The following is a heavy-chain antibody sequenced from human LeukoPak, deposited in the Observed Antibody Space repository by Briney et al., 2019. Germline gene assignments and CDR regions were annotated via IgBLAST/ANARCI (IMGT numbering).Heavy chain of an antibody. D-gene: IGHD3-3*01. CDR2: ISGSGGST. Sequence: GGSLRLSCAASGFTFSSYAMSWVRQAPGKGLEWVSAISGSGGSTYYADSVKGRFTISRDNSKNTLYLQMNSLRAEDTAVYYCAKDLGSGLRFLEWPKGFDYWGQGTLVTVSS. CDR1: GFTFSSYA. CDR3: AKDLGSGLRFLEWPKGFDY. J-gene: IGHJ4*02. V-gene: IGHV3-23*01.